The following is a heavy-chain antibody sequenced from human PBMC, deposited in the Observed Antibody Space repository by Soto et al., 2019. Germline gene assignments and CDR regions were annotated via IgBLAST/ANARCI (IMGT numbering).Heavy chain of an antibody. CDR3: ARVASGTRDY. CDR2: IVAGSGNT. D-gene: IGHD1-7*01. V-gene: IGHV1-58*01. CDR1: GFTFTSSA. Sequence: ETAVKFTCKASGFTFTSSAVQWVRQAPGQRLGWIGWIVAGSGNTKYAQKFQGRVTITRDTSTSTAYMELSSLRSEDTAVYYCARVASGTRDYWGQGTLVTVSS. J-gene: IGHJ4*02.